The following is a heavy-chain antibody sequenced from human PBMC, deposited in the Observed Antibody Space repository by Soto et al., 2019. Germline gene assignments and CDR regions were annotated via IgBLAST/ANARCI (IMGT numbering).Heavy chain of an antibody. J-gene: IGHJ5*02. V-gene: IGHV3-30*18. CDR2: ISYDGSNK. CDR3: AQDRTAILAEVSWLES. D-gene: IGHD5-12*01. Sequence: ESGGGVVPPGGSLTLSCVGSGFTFNSHGMHWVRQAPGKGLEWVAVISYDGSNKYYEESVKGRFTISRDNSRNTVYLQLNSLRAEDTALYYCAQDRTAILAEVSWLESWGQGTLVTVSA. CDR1: GFTFNSHG.